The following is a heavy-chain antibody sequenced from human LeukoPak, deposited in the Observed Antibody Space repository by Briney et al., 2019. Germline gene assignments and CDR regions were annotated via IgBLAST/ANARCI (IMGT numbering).Heavy chain of an antibody. CDR2: FSHGGGIT. D-gene: IGHD2-15*01. V-gene: IGHV3-23*01. Sequence: GGSLRLSCAASGFTFGSYAMTWVRQAPGKGLEWVSGFSHGGGITYYADSVKGRFTISRDNPKNTLYLQMNSLRAEDTAVYYCTKGVVVAATAGFDSWGQGTLVTVSS. J-gene: IGHJ4*02. CDR1: GFTFGSYA. CDR3: TKGVVVAATAGFDS.